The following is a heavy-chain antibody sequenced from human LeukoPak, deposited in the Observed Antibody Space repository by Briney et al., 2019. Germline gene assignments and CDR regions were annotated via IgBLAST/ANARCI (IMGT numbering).Heavy chain of an antibody. CDR2: IYHSGST. D-gene: IGHD6-19*01. Sequence: PSETLSLTCTVSGYSISSGYYWGWIRQSPGKGLEWIGSIYHSGSTYYNPSLKSRVTISVDTSKNQFSLKLSSVTAADTAVYYCAAYSSGWYGPSYYYYYMDVWGKGTTVTVSS. J-gene: IGHJ6*03. V-gene: IGHV4-38-2*02. CDR1: GYSISSGYY. CDR3: AAYSSGWYGPSYYYYYMDV.